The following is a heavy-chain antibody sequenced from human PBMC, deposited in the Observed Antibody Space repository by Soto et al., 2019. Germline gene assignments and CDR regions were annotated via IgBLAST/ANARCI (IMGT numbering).Heavy chain of an antibody. Sequence: GGSLILCCAASGLTFSSYAMSWVRQAPGKGLEWVSAISGSGGSTYYADSVKGRFTISRDNSKNTLYLQMNSLRAEDTAVYYCAKEHTVTTCGYWGQGTLVTVSS. V-gene: IGHV3-23*01. D-gene: IGHD4-17*01. CDR2: ISGSGGST. CDR3: AKEHTVTTCGY. CDR1: GLTFSSYA. J-gene: IGHJ4*02.